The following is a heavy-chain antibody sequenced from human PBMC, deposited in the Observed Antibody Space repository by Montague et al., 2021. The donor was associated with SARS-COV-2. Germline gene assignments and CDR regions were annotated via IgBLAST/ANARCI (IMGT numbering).Heavy chain of an antibody. V-gene: IGHV4-61*01. J-gene: IGHJ4*02. CDR1: GXTVSSHSYY. D-gene: IGHD3-10*01. CDR3: AVVFVVSGSSSYIFYN. CDR2: ISNTGST. Sequence: SETLSLTCSVAGXTVSSHSYYWSWIRQPQGKGLEWIGYISNTGSTSYKTPLKSRVTISLDTSKNEFSLQMTSVPTGDTAVYYCAVVFVVSGSSSYIFYNWGQGTLITVSS.